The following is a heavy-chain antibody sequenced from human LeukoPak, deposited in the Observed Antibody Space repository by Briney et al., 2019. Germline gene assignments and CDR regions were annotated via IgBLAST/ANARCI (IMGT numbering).Heavy chain of an antibody. D-gene: IGHD3-22*01. V-gene: IGHV1-2*02. CDR2: INPNSGGT. CDR1: GYTFTSYY. Sequence: GASVKVSCKASGYTFTSYYMHWVRQAPGQGLEWMGWINPNSGGTNYAQKFQGRVTMTRDTSISTAYMGLSRLRSDDTAVYYCARYREGITMIVPNDAFDIWGQGTMVTVSS. CDR3: ARYREGITMIVPNDAFDI. J-gene: IGHJ3*02.